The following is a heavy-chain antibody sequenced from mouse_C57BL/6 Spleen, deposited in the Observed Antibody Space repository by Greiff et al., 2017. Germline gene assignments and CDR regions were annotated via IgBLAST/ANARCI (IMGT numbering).Heavy chain of an antibody. J-gene: IGHJ2*01. CDR3: AIGMPIYYDYDEYYFDY. CDR2: IHPSDSDT. D-gene: IGHD2-4*01. CDR1: GYTFTSYW. Sequence: QVQLQQPGAELVKPGASVKVSCKASGYTFTSYWMHWVKQRPGQGLEWIGRIHPSDSDTNYNQKFKGKATLTVDKSSSTAYMQLSSLTSEDAAVYYCAIGMPIYYDYDEYYFDYWGQGTTLTVSS. V-gene: IGHV1-74*01.